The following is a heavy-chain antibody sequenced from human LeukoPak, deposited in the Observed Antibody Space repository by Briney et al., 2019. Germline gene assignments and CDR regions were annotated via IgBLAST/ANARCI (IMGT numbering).Heavy chain of an antibody. CDR1: GYSFTKYW. D-gene: IGHD3/OR15-3a*01. Sequence: GNSLKISCKGSGYSFTKYWIGWVRQMPGKGLEWMGRIDPGDSQTNYSPSFQGQVTISVDKSIRTAYLQWSSLRASDTAMYYCARWTGNDYGDYWGQGTLVTVSS. CDR2: IDPGDSQT. V-gene: IGHV5-10-1*04. CDR3: ARWTGNDYGDY. J-gene: IGHJ4*02.